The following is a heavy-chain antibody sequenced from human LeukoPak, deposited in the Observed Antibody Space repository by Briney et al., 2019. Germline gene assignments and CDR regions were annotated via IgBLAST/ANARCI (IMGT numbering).Heavy chain of an antibody. D-gene: IGHD3-10*01. CDR3: VKPARGSGIQNGFDY. V-gene: IGHV3-64D*06. Sequence: PGGSLRLSCSASGFTFSNYAMHWVRQAPGKGLEYVSAITINIDRTFYADSVQGRFTISRDNSANTLYLQMSSLRPEDTAVHYCVKPARGSGIQNGFDYWGQGTLVTVSS. J-gene: IGHJ4*02. CDR1: GFTFSNYA. CDR2: ITINIDRT.